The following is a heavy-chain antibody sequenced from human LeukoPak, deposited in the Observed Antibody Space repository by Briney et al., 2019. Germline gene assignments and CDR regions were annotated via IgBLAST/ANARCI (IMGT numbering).Heavy chain of an antibody. CDR1: GYTFSDYA. CDR3: ARDAAPFGVVISYYFDY. V-gene: IGHV1-3*01. Sequence: ASVKVSCKASGYTFSDYAMHWVRQAPGQRFEWMGWIDAGNGDTRYSQKFQGRVTITRDTSASTAYIELRSLRSEDTAVYYCARDAAPFGVVISYYFDYWGQGTLVTVSS. D-gene: IGHD3-3*01. CDR2: IDAGNGDT. J-gene: IGHJ4*02.